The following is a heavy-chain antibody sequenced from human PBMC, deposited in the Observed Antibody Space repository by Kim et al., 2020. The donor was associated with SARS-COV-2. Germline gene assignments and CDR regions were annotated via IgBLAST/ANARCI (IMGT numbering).Heavy chain of an antibody. CDR1: GFTFSSYA. CDR2: ISGSGGST. V-gene: IGHV3-23*01. CDR3: AKGKVDYDILTGLFAPSPFHFDY. J-gene: IGHJ4*02. D-gene: IGHD3-9*01. Sequence: GGSLRLSCAASGFTFSSYAMSWVRQAPGKGLEWVSAISGSGGSTYYADSVKGRFTISRDNSKNTLYLQMNSLRAEDTAVYYCAKGKVDYDILTGLFAPSPFHFDYWGQGTLVTVSS.